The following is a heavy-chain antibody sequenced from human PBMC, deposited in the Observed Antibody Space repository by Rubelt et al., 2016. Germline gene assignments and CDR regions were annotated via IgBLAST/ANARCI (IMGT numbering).Heavy chain of an antibody. J-gene: IGHJ4*02. D-gene: IGHD6-19*01. CDR2: ISGSGGCT. CDR3: AKGRGSGSNDFDY. Sequence: EVQLVESGGGLVQPGGSLRLSCAASGFTFSSYAMSWVRQAPGKGLEWVSAISGSGGCTYYADSVKGWFTMSRDNSKNTLYLQMNSLRAEDTAVYYCAKGRGSGSNDFDYWGQGTLVTVSS. CDR1: GFTFSSYA. V-gene: IGHV3-23*04.